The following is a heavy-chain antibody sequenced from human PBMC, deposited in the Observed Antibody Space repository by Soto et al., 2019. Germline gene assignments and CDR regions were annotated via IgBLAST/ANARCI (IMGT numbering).Heavy chain of an antibody. CDR3: AKDLGIYSSSWYPTDYYYYYYGMDV. Sequence: PGGSLRLSCAASGFTFSSYAMSWVRQAPGKGLEWVSAISGSGGSTYYADSVKGRFTISRDNSKNTLYLQMNSLRAEDTAVYYCAKDLGIYSSSWYPTDYYYYYYGMDVWGQGTTVTVSS. CDR1: GFTFSSYA. V-gene: IGHV3-23*01. J-gene: IGHJ6*02. CDR2: ISGSGGST. D-gene: IGHD6-13*01.